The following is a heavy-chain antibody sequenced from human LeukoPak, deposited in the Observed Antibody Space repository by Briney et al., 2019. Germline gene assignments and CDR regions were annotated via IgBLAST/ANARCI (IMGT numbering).Heavy chain of an antibody. J-gene: IGHJ4*02. D-gene: IGHD6-19*01. CDR2: IYYSGST. V-gene: IGHV4-39*07. CDR3: ARDTGIAVAAAPDY. Sequence: SETLSLTCTVSGGSISSSSYYWGWIRQPPGKGLEWIGSIYYSGSTYYNPSLNSRVTISVDTSKNQFSLKLSSVTAADTAVYYCARDTGIAVAAAPDYWGQGTLVTVSS. CDR1: GGSISSSSYY.